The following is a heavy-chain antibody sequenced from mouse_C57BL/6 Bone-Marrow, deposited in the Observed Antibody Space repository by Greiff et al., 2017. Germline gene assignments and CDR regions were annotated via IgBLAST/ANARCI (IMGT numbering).Heavy chain of an antibody. Sequence: EVQGVESGGGLVKPGGSLKLSCAASGFTFSDYGMHWVRQAPEKGLEWVAYISSDSSTIYYADTVKGRFTISRDNTKHTLFLQMTSLRSEDTAMYYCAIWERWYFDVWGTGTTVTVSS. CDR2: ISSDSSTI. J-gene: IGHJ1*03. D-gene: IGHD1-1*02. V-gene: IGHV5-17*01. CDR1: GFTFSDYG. CDR3: AIWERWYFDV.